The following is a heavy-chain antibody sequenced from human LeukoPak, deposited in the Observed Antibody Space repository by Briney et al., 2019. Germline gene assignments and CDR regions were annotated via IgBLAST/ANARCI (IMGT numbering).Heavy chain of an antibody. CDR1: GFTFSSYS. V-gene: IGHV3-48*04. CDR3: ARAYYYDSSGYYQFYYFDY. Sequence: GGSLRLSCAASGFTFSSYSMNWVRQAPGKGLEWVSYISSSGSTIYYADSVKGRFTISRDNAKNSLYLQMNSLRAEDTAVYYCARAYYYDSSGYYQFYYFDYWGQGTLVTVSS. D-gene: IGHD3-22*01. J-gene: IGHJ4*02. CDR2: ISSSGSTI.